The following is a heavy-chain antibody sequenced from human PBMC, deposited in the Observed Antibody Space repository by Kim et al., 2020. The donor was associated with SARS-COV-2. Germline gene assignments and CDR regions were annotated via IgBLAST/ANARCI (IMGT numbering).Heavy chain of an antibody. CDR1: GGSFSGYY. Sequence: SETLSLTCAVYGGSFSGYYWSWIRQPPGKGLEWIGEINHSGSTNYNPSLKSRVTISVDTSKNQFSLKLSSVTAADTAVYYCARALNQVVAASNVWGQGTTVTVSS. J-gene: IGHJ6*02. V-gene: IGHV4-34*01. CDR2: INHSGST. CDR3: ARALNQVVAASNV. D-gene: IGHD2-15*01.